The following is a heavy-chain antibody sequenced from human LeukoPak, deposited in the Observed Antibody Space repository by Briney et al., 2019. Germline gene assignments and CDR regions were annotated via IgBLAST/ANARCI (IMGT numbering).Heavy chain of an antibody. CDR2: INHSGST. V-gene: IGHV4-34*01. CDR3: ARRGMTIKN. CDR1: GGSFSGYY. Sequence: KPSETLSLTCAVYGGSFSGYYWSWIRQPPGKGLEWIGEINHSGSTNYNPSLKSRVTISVDTSKNQFSLKLSSVTAADTAVYYCARRGMTIKNWGQGTLVTVSS. D-gene: IGHD4/OR15-4a*01. J-gene: IGHJ4*02.